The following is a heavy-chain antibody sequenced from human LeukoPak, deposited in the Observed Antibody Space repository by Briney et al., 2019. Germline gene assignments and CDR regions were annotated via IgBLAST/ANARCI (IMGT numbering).Heavy chain of an antibody. V-gene: IGHV3-30*04. D-gene: IGHD2-2*01. CDR3: ARVFPAVVDY. Sequence: PGRSLRLSCAASGFTFSSYAMHWVRQAPGKGLEWVAVISYDGSNKYYADSVKGRFTISRDNSKNTLYLQMNSLRAEDTAVYYCARVFPAVVDYGARGTLVTVPS. CDR1: GFTFSSYA. J-gene: IGHJ4*02. CDR2: ISYDGSNK.